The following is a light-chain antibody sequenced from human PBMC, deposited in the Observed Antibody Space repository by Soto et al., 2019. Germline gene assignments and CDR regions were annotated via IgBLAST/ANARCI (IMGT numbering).Light chain of an antibody. Sequence: EIVLTQSPGTLSLSPGERATLSCRASQSVSSSYLAWYQQKPGQAPRLLIYGASSRATGIPDRFSGSGSGTDFTLTISRLEPEDFAVYYCQQYGSSLGVTFGGVTKVEIK. CDR3: QQYGSSLGVT. J-gene: IGKJ4*01. CDR1: QSVSSSY. CDR2: GAS. V-gene: IGKV3-20*01.